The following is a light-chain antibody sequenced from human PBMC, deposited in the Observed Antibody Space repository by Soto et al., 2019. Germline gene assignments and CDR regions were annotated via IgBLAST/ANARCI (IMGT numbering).Light chain of an antibody. J-gene: IGLJ2*01. CDR3: SSYGGSNNLV. Sequence: QSALTQPPSASGSPGQSVTISCTGASSDVGGYNYVSWYQQHPGKAPKLMIYEVNKRPSGVPDRFSGSKFGNTASLTVSGLQGEDEADYYCSSYGGSNNLVFGGGTQLTVL. CDR1: SSDVGGYNY. CDR2: EVN. V-gene: IGLV2-8*01.